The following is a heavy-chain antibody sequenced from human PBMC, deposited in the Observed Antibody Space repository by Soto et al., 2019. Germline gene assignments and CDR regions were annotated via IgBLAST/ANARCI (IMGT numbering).Heavy chain of an antibody. V-gene: IGHV4-59*01. CDR2: IHYSGSA. D-gene: IGHD3-16*01. CDR1: GGSISTYY. J-gene: IGHJ6*03. Sequence: QVQLQESGPGLVRPSETLSLTCAVSGGSISTYYWTWIRQPPGKGLEWIGNIHYSGSANYNPSLKSRVTISVDSSKNQFSLKLSSVTAADTAVYYCARGSRTYYYMDVWGKGTTVTVSS. CDR3: ARGSRTYYYMDV.